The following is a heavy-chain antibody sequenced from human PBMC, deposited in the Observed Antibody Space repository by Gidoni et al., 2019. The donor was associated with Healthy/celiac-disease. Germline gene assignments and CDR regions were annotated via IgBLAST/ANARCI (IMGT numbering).Heavy chain of an antibody. J-gene: IGHJ3*02. D-gene: IGHD6-19*01. CDR2: IKSKTDGGTT. V-gene: IGHV3-15*01. Sequence: EVQLVESGGGLVKPGGSLRLSSAASGFTFSHAWMRWGRQAPGKGLEWVGRIKSKTDGGTTDYAAPVKGRFTISRDDSKNTLYLQMNSLKTEDTAVYYCTTDAVAVAGTVPPDAFDIWGQGTMVTVSS. CDR1: GFTFSHAW. CDR3: TTDAVAVAGTVPPDAFDI.